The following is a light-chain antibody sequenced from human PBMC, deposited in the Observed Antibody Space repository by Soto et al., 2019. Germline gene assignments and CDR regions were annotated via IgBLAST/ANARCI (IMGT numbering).Light chain of an antibody. CDR3: QSYDTSLSGWV. CDR1: SSNIGAGYD. V-gene: IGLV1-40*01. CDR2: GNI. J-gene: IGLJ3*02. Sequence: QSVLTQPHSVSGAPGQKVTISCTGSSSNIGAGYDVQWYRQLPGTAPKLLIFGNINRPSGVPDRFSGSKSGTSASLAIAGLQAEDEADYYCQSYDTSLSGWVFGGGTKLTVL.